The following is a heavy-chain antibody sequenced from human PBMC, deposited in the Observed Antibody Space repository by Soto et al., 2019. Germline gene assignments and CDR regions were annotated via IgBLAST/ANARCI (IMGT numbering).Heavy chain of an antibody. CDR3: ARSIVVVTALDY. CDR1: GYTFTNFG. D-gene: IGHD2-21*02. Sequence: GASVKVSCKASGYTFTNFGISWVRQAPGQGLEWMGWISAYNGNTNYAQNFQGRVTMTTDTSTSTAYMELRSLRSDDTAVYYCARSIVVVTALDYWGQGXLVTVSS. CDR2: ISAYNGNT. V-gene: IGHV1-18*01. J-gene: IGHJ4*02.